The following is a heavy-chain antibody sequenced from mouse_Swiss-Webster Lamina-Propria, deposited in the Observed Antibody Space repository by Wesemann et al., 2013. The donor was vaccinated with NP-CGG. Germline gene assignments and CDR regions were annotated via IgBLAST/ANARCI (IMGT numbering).Heavy chain of an antibody. CDR1: GFNIKDTY. CDR2: IDPANGNT. D-gene: IGHD2-14*01. Sequence: EVQLQQSGAELVKPGASVKLSCTASGFNIKDTYMHWVKQRPEQGLEWIGRIDPANGNTKYDPKFQGKATITADTSSNTAYLQLSSLTSEDTAVYYCYYRYDYAMDYWGQGTSVTVSS. J-gene: IGHJ4*01. V-gene: IGHV14-3*02. CDR3: YYRYDYAMDY.